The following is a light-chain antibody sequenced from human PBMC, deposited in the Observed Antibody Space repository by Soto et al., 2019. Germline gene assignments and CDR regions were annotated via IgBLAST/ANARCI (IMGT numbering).Light chain of an antibody. J-gene: IGLJ1*01. V-gene: IGLV2-14*03. CDR1: SSDIGHYDY. CDR2: HAT. CDR3: CSLTTSHTYV. Sequence: QSVLTRPASVSGSPGQSITISCTGTSSDIGHYDYVSWYQQHPGKAPKLMIYHATYRPSGVSNRYSGSKSGNSASLTISGLQADDEADYYCCSLTTSHTYVFGSGTKVTVL.